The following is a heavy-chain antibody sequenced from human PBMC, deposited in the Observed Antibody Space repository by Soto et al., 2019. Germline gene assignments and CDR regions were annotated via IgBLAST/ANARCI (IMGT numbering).Heavy chain of an antibody. CDR3: ARGPSSLTRFDY. D-gene: IGHD2-2*01. Sequence: QVHLVESGGGVVQPGRSLRLSCAASGFTFSSYAMHWVRQAPGKGLEWVAVISYDGSNKYYADSVKGRFTISRDNSKNTLYLQMNSLRGEDTAVHYCARGPSSLTRFDYWGQGTLVTVSS. CDR2: ISYDGSNK. V-gene: IGHV3-30-3*01. CDR1: GFTFSSYA. J-gene: IGHJ4*02.